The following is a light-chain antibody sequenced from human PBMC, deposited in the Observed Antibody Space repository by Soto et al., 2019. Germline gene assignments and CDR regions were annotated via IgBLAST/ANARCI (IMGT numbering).Light chain of an antibody. J-gene: IGKJ1*01. CDR3: LQSYRTPRT. CDR2: AAS. Sequence: DIQMTQSPSSLSASVGDRVTITCRASQSISSYLNWYQQKPGKAPKLLIYAASSLQSGVPSRFSGSGSGTDFTLTISSLQPEDFATYYCLQSYRTPRTFGQGTKGEIK. V-gene: IGKV1-39*01. CDR1: QSISSY.